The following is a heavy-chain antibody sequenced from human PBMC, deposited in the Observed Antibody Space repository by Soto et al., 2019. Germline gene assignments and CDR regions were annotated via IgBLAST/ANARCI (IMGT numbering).Heavy chain of an antibody. Sequence: QVTVKESGPVLVKPTETLTLTCTVSGFSLSNAGLGVSWIRQPPGKALEWLAHIFSNDEKSYSTSLKSRLTTSKDTSKRQVVLTMTNMAPVDTATYYCASTYTTSWYWFDPWGQGTLVTVSS. V-gene: IGHV2-26*04. J-gene: IGHJ5*02. CDR1: GFSLSNAGLG. CDR3: ASTYTTSWYWFDP. CDR2: IFSNDEK. D-gene: IGHD6-13*01.